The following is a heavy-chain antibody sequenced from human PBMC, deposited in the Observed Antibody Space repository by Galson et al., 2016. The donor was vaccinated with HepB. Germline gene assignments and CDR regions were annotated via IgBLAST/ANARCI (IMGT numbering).Heavy chain of an antibody. V-gene: IGHV1-69*06. CDR1: GNTFNNDA. Sequence: SVKVSCKASGNTFNNDAISWVRQAPGQGLEWMGGIIPIFGETTYAQKFQGRVTITADKSTSTAYMELSSLRSEDTAVYYCASGDYYDRRGDYPMYYFDYWGQGTLVTVPS. J-gene: IGHJ4*02. CDR3: ASGDYYDRRGDYPMYYFDY. CDR2: IIPIFGET. D-gene: IGHD3-22*01.